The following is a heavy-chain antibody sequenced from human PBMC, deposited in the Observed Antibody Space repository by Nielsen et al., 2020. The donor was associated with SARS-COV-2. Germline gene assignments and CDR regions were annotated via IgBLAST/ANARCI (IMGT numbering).Heavy chain of an antibody. CDR3: ARDDGGKTTVTTYSYDYYYYGMDV. D-gene: IGHD4-17*01. Sequence: GGSLRLSCAASGFTFSSYAMHWVRQAPGKGLEWVAVISYDGSNKYYADSVKGRFAISRDNSKNTLYLQMNSLRAEDTAVYYCARDDGGKTTVTTYSYDYYYYGMDVWGQGTTVTVSS. CDR1: GFTFSSYA. CDR2: ISYDGSNK. J-gene: IGHJ6*02. V-gene: IGHV3-30*09.